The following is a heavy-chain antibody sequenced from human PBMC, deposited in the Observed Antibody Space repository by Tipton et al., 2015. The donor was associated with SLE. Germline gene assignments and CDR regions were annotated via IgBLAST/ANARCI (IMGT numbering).Heavy chain of an antibody. Sequence: TLSLTCTVSGGSISSYYWSWIRQPPGKGLEWIGYIYYSGSTNYNPSLKSRVTISVDTSKNQFSLKLSSVTAADTAVYYCARGTKLGNHYYYYYIDVWGKGTTVTVSS. CDR2: IYYSGST. CDR1: GGSISSYY. CDR3: ARGTKLGNHYYYYYIDV. D-gene: IGHD7-27*01. V-gene: IGHV4-59*01. J-gene: IGHJ6*03.